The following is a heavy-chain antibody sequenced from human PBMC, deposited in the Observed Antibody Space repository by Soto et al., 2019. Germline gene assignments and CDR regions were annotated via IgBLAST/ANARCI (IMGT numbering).Heavy chain of an antibody. V-gene: IGHV4-30-4*01. J-gene: IGHJ6*02. CDR1: GGSISSGDYY. CDR3: ARGNNDFWSGSRGMDV. D-gene: IGHD3-3*01. CDR2: IYYSGST. Sequence: PSEILSLTCTVSGGSISSGDYYWSWIRQPPGKGLEWIGYIYYSGSTYYNPSLKSRVTISVDTSKNQFSLKLSSVTAADTAVYYCARGNNDFWSGSRGMDVWGQGTTVPVSS.